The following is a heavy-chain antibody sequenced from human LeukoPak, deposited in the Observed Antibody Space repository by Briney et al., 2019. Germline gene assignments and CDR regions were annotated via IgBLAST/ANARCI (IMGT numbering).Heavy chain of an antibody. CDR3: ASLLIAAAGTGLWFDP. CDR2: IYHSGST. Sequence: SETLSLTCAVSGYSISSGYYWGWIRQPPGKGLEWIGSIYHSGSTYYNPSLKSRVTISVDTSKNQFSLKLSSVTAADTAVYYCASLLIAAAGTGLWFDPWGQGTLVTVSS. CDR1: GYSISSGYY. J-gene: IGHJ5*02. D-gene: IGHD6-13*01. V-gene: IGHV4-38-2*01.